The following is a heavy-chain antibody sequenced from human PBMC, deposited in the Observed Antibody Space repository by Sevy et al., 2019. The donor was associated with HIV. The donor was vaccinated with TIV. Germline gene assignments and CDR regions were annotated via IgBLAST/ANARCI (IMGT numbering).Heavy chain of an antibody. Sequence: GGSLRLSCAASGFTFDDYAMSWVRQAPGKGLEWVSGINWNGGSTGYADSVKGRFTISRDNAKNSLYLQMNSLRAEDTAFYYCARGDGGDSGHYYYYYYMDVWGNGTTVTVSS. CDR3: ARGDGGDSGHYYYYYYMDV. CDR1: GFTFDDYA. D-gene: IGHD3-10*01. V-gene: IGHV3-20*04. CDR2: INWNGGST. J-gene: IGHJ6*03.